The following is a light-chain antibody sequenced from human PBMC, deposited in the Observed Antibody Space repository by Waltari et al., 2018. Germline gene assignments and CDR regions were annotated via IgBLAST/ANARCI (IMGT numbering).Light chain of an antibody. V-gene: IGLV2-14*03. Sequence: QSALTQPASVSGSPGPSITIPCTGTNRAFGGFDYVPWYQQHPGKAPTLIIYDVSNRPSGVSNRFSGSKSGNTASLTISGLQAEDEADYYCNSYTSSSTRVFGGGTKLTVL. CDR3: NSYTSSSTRV. CDR2: DVS. CDR1: NRAFGGFDY. J-gene: IGLJ2*01.